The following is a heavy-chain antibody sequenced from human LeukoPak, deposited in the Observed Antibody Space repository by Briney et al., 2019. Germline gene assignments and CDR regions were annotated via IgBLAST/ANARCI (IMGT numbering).Heavy chain of an antibody. CDR3: AKDVRGGPIVGAGSVDF. Sequence: GGSLRLSCAASGFTFSSYGMHWVRQAPGKGLEWVAVIWYDGSNKYYADSVKGRFTISRDNSKNTLYLQMDSPRAEDTAVYYCAKDVRGGPIVGAGSVDFWGQGTLVTVSS. J-gene: IGHJ4*02. V-gene: IGHV3-33*06. D-gene: IGHD1-26*01. CDR1: GFTFSSYG. CDR2: IWYDGSNK.